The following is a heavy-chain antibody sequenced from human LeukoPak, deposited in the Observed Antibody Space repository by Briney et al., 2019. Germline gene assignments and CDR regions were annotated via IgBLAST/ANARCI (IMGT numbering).Heavy chain of an antibody. J-gene: IGHJ4*02. CDR1: GGSISSYN. Sequence: SETLSFTGTGSGGSISSYNWSWIRQPPGKGREWIGYIYYSGTTNYNPSLKSRVTISVDMSKNQFSLKLSSVTAADTAVYYCARGVYIAAAQYGYWGQGTLVTVSS. V-gene: IGHV4-59*01. D-gene: IGHD6-13*01. CDR2: IYYSGTT. CDR3: ARGVYIAAAQYGY.